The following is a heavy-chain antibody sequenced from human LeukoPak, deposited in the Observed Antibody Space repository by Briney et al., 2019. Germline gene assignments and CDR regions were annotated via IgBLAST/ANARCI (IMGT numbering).Heavy chain of an antibody. CDR3: ARLTRLSSSPDRYYFDY. Sequence: SETLSLTCTASGGSISSYNWSWIRQPPGKGLEWIGYIHSSRSTNYNPSLKSRVSISVATSKNQSYLKLSSVTAADTAVYYCARLTRLSSSPDRYYFDYWGQGTLVTVSS. CDR2: IHSSRST. J-gene: IGHJ4*02. D-gene: IGHD6-6*01. V-gene: IGHV4-4*09. CDR1: GGSISSYN.